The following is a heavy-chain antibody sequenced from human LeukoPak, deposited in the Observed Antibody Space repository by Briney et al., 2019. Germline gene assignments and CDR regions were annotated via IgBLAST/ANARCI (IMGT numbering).Heavy chain of an antibody. V-gene: IGHV4-4*02. CDR2: IYHSGST. D-gene: IGHD3-10*01. CDR3: ARDQLVYYGSGSYYRYNWFDP. Sequence: PSETLSLTCAVSGGSISSSNWWSWVRQPPGKGLEWIGEIYHSGSTNYNPSLKSRVTISVDKSKNQFSLKLSSVTAADTAVYYCARDQLVYYGSGSYYRYNWFDPWGQGTLVTVSS. J-gene: IGHJ5*02. CDR1: GGSISSSNW.